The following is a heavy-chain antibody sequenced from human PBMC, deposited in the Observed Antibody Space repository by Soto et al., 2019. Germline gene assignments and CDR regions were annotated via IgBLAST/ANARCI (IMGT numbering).Heavy chain of an antibody. V-gene: IGHV4-39*01. J-gene: IGHJ3*02. CDR3: AKQDSSGADAFDI. D-gene: IGHD6-19*01. Sequence: SETLSLTCTVSGGSISSSSYYWGWIRQPPGKGLEWIGSIYYSGSTYYNPSLKSRVTISVDTSKNQFSLKLSSVTAADTAVYYCAKQDSSGADAFDIWGQGTMVTLSS. CDR1: GGSISSSSYY. CDR2: IYYSGST.